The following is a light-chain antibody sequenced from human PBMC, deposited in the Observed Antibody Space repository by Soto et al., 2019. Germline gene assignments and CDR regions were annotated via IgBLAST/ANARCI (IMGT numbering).Light chain of an antibody. CDR1: QSVSGNY. CDR3: QQFGSSPFT. J-gene: IGKJ3*01. CDR2: SAS. V-gene: IGKV3-20*01. Sequence: EIVLTQSPATLSLSPGERTTLSCRASQSVSGNYVTWYQQKPGQAPRLLIHSASSRATGIPDRFSGSGSGTDFTLTISRLEPEDFAVYYCQQFGSSPFTFGPGTKVDVK.